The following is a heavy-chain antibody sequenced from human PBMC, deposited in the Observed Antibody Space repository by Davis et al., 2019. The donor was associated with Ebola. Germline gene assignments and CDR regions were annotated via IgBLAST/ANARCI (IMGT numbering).Heavy chain of an antibody. CDR1: GGSFSGYY. Sequence: MPSETLSLTCAVYGGSFSGYYWSWIRQPPGKGLEWIGEINHSGSTNYNPSLKSRVTISVDTSKNQFSLKLSSVTAADTAVYRCACGYSGAFYPGVWGRGTLVTVSS. CDR3: ACGYSGAFYPGV. CDR2: INHSGST. D-gene: IGHD5-12*01. V-gene: IGHV4-34*01. J-gene: IGHJ4*02.